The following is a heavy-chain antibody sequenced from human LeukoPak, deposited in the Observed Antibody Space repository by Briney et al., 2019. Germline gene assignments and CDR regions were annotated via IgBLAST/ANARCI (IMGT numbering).Heavy chain of an antibody. CDR3: ARDYGSGSPLDY. V-gene: IGHV4-34*01. D-gene: IGHD3-10*01. CDR1: GGSFSGYY. Sequence: SETLSLTCAVYGGSFSGYYWSWIRRPPGKGLEWIGEINHSGSTNYNPSLKSRVTISVDTSKNQFSLKLSSVTAADTAVYYCARDYGSGSPLDYWGQGTLVTVSS. J-gene: IGHJ4*02. CDR2: INHSGST.